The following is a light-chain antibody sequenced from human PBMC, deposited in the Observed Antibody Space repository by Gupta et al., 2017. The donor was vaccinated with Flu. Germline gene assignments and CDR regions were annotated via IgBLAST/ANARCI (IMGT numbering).Light chain of an antibody. CDR1: QSVLYSSNNKNY. CDR3: QQYYSTPPWT. Sequence: DIVMTQSPDSLAVSLGERATINCKSSQSVLYSSNNKNYLAWYQQKPGQTPKLLIYCASTRESGVADRFSGSGSGTDFTLTISSLQDEDVVVYYCQQYYSTPPWTFGQGTKVEIK. J-gene: IGKJ1*01. CDR2: CAS. V-gene: IGKV4-1*01.